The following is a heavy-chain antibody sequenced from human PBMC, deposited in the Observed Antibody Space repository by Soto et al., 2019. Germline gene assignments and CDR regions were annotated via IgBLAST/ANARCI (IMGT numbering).Heavy chain of an antibody. CDR3: ARDLSGSGD. Sequence: QVQLVESGGGVVQPGRSLRLSCAASGFAFSSYAMHWVRQAPGKGLEWVAVISYDGSNKYYADSVKGRFTISRDNSKNTLYLQMNSLRAEDTAGYYCARDLSGSGDWGQGTLVTVSS. CDR1: GFAFSSYA. V-gene: IGHV3-30-3*01. J-gene: IGHJ4*02. D-gene: IGHD3-10*01. CDR2: ISYDGSNK.